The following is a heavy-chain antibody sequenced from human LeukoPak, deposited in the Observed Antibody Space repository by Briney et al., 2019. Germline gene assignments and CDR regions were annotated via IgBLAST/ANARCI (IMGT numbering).Heavy chain of an antibody. CDR2: ISGSTSYI. J-gene: IGHJ3*02. D-gene: IGHD3-16*01. V-gene: IGHV3-21*01. CDR1: AFTFRTYS. CDR3: ARVGWVLRYAFDI. Sequence: GGSLRLSCVASAFTFRTYSMHWVRHSPGKGVEWLSSISGSTSYIYYADSVRGRFTISRDNAKNSLYLQMNSLRAEDTAVYYCARVGWVLRYAFDIWGQGTMATVSS.